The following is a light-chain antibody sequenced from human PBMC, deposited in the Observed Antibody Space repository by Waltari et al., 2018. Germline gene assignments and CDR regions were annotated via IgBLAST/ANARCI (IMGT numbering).Light chain of an antibody. CDR3: LTWHSSAWV. CDR2: YKSDSDN. J-gene: IGLJ3*02. V-gene: IGLV5-45*01. Sequence: QAVLTQPPFLSASPGASASLTCTLHRANNVATYRLHWYPQQPGSPPQYLLRYKSDSDNQRGSGVPSRFSGSKDASANAGILLISGLQSEDDADYYCLTWHSSAWVFGGGTKLTVL. CDR1: RANNVATYR.